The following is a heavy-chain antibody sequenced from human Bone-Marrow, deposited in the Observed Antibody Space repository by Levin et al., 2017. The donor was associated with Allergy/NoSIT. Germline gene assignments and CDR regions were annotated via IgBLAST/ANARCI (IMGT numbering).Heavy chain of an antibody. V-gene: IGHV3-72*01. Sequence: PGGSLRLSCGGSGFIFSDFYMDWVRQAPGKGLGWLARIRERSNGYSTEYGASVRGRSAISRDDSKNSASLQMNNLKSEDTAVYYCVARRVHDHGVGNYWGQGTLVTVSS. CDR2: IRERSNGYST. CDR1: GFIFSDFY. CDR3: VARRVHDHGVGNY. J-gene: IGHJ4*02. D-gene: IGHD3-16*01.